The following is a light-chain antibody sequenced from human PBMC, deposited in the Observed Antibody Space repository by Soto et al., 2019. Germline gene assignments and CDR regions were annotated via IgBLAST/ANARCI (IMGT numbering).Light chain of an antibody. Sequence: DIVLTQSPVTLSASPGESATLSCRASQTVNSDLAWYQQKPGQAPRLLIYGAYIRAVGIPARFSGSGSGADFTLTIRSLQSEDFALYFCQQYNDWPRTFGKGTKV. J-gene: IGKJ1*01. CDR1: QTVNSD. CDR2: GAY. V-gene: IGKV3-15*01. CDR3: QQYNDWPRT.